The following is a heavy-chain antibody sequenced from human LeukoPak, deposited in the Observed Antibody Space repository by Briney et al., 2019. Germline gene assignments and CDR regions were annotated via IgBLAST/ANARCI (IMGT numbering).Heavy chain of an antibody. D-gene: IGHD6-6*01. CDR2: IYHSGST. V-gene: IGHV4-59*01. CDR3: ARGGAARLHFQN. J-gene: IGHJ1*01. CDR1: GGSISTYY. Sequence: PSETLSLTCTVSGGSISTYYWNWIRQPPGKGLEWIGYIYHSGSTNYNPSLQSRVTISVDTSKNQFSLNLNSVTAADTAVYYCARGGAARLHFQNWGQGTLVTVSS.